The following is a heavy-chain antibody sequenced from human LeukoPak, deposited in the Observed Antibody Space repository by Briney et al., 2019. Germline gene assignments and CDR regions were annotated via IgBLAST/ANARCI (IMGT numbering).Heavy chain of an antibody. CDR2: INSDGSST. Sequence: RAGGSLRLSCAASGFTFSSYWMHWLRQGPGKGLVWVSRINSDGSSTSYADSGKGRFTISRDNAKNTLYVQMHSLRAEDTAVYYCSTGSGHVFDIWRRETMHTVSS. J-gene: IGHJ3*02. CDR1: GFTFSSYW. D-gene: IGHD3-10*01. CDR3: STGSGHVFDI. V-gene: IGHV3-74*01.